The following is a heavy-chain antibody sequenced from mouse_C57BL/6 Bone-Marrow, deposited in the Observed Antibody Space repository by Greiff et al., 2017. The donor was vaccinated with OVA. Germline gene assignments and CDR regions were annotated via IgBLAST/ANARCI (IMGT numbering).Heavy chain of an antibody. CDR2: IYPRSGNT. CDR1: GYTFTSYG. Sequence: QVQLQQSGAELARPGASVKLSCKASGYTFTSYGISWVKQRTGQGLEWIGEIYPRSGNTYYNEKFKGKATLTADKSSSTAYMELRSLTSEGSAVYFCARGGGVYYFDYWGQGTTLTVSS. J-gene: IGHJ2*01. CDR3: ARGGGVYYFDY. V-gene: IGHV1-81*01.